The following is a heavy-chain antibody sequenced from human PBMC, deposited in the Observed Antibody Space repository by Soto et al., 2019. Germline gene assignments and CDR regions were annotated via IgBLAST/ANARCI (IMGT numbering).Heavy chain of an antibody. Sequence: QVQLQESGPGLVKPSQTLSLTCTVSGGSISSGGYYWSWIRQHPGKGLEWIGYIYYSGSTYYNPSLKSRVTIAVDTSKNQFSLKLSSVTAADTAVYYCARGSSGRDLYYFDYWGQGTLVTVSS. J-gene: IGHJ4*02. CDR1: GGSISSGGYY. D-gene: IGHD6-25*01. CDR3: ARGSSGRDLYYFDY. CDR2: IYYSGST. V-gene: IGHV4-31*03.